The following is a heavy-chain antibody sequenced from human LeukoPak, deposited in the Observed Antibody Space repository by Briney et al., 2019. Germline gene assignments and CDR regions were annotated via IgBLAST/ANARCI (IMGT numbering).Heavy chain of an antibody. CDR1: GYTFTSYY. J-gene: IGHJ4*02. Sequence: ASVKVSCKASGYTFTSYYMHWVRQAPGQGLEWMGIINPSGGSTSYAQKFQGRVTMTRDMSTSTVYMELSSLRSEDTAVYYCARSRVPRYFDWLSDFDYWGQGTLVTVSS. CDR2: INPSGGST. CDR3: ARSRVPRYFDWLSDFDY. V-gene: IGHV1-46*01. D-gene: IGHD3-9*01.